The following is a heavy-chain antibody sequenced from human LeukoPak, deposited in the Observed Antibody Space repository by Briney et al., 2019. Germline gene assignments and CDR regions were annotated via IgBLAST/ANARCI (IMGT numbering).Heavy chain of an antibody. Sequence: SETLSLTCTVSGGSISNSYWSWIRQSAGKGLEWIGRMYVSGTTNYNPSLRSRVTISVDTSKNQFSLKLSSVTAADTAVYYCARGTVTTWSYYYYMDVWGKGTTVTVSS. D-gene: IGHD4-17*01. J-gene: IGHJ6*03. CDR2: MYVSGTT. CDR1: GGSISNSY. V-gene: IGHV4-4*07. CDR3: ARGTVTTWSYYYYMDV.